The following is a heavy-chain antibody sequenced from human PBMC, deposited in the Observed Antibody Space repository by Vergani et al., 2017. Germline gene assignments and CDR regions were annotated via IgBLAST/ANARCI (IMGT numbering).Heavy chain of an antibody. CDR3: AKYRYNWNDGGDFDY. CDR1: GFTFSSYA. Sequence: EVQLLESGGGLVQPGGSLRLSCAASGFTFSSYAMSWVRQAPGKGLEWVSAISGSGGSTYYADSVKGRFTISRDNSKNTLYLQMNSLRAEDTAVYYGAKYRYNWNDGGDFDYWGQGTLVTVSS. V-gene: IGHV3-23*01. J-gene: IGHJ4*02. D-gene: IGHD1-1*01. CDR2: ISGSGGST.